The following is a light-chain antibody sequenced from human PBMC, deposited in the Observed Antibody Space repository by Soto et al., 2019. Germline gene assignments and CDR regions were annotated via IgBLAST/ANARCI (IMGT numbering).Light chain of an antibody. CDR3: QQHESYPRT. Sequence: DIQMTQSPSTLSASVGDRATIPCRASQSINTWLSCNHQKPGKAPRLLIYTAFSLEIGGPSRFSGSGSGTEFTLTISSLQADDFATYYCQQHESYPRTFGQGTKVEIK. V-gene: IGKV1-5*03. CDR2: TAF. J-gene: IGKJ1*01. CDR1: QSINTW.